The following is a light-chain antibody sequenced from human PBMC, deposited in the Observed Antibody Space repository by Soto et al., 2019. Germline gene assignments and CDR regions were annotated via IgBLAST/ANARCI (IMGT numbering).Light chain of an antibody. CDR1: QSVSSTY. CDR2: GAS. V-gene: IGKV3-20*01. Sequence: EIVLTQSPGTLSLSPGERATLSCRASQSVSSTYLVWYQQKPGQAPRLLIYGASSRATGIPDRFSGSGSGTDFTLTISRLEPEDFAVYYCQQYGGSWTFGQGTKVEIK. J-gene: IGKJ1*01. CDR3: QQYGGSWT.